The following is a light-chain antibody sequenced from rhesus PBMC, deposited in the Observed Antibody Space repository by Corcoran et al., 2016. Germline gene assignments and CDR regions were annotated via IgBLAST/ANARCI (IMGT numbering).Light chain of an antibody. J-gene: IGKJ4*01. CDR3: LQYSSSPLT. CDR1: QGISSW. V-gene: IGKV1-22*01. Sequence: DIQMTQSPSSLSASVGDTVTITCQASQGISSWLAWFQQKPGKAPTFLIYKASSLQSGVPSRFSGSGSRTDFTLTISSLQPEDFATYYCLQYSSSPLTFGGGTKVEIK. CDR2: KAS.